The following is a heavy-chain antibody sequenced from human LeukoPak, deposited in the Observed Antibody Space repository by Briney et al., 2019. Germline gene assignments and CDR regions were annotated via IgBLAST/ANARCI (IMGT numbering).Heavy chain of an antibody. CDR2: IYFSGST. V-gene: IGHV4-59*08. CDR3: ARATYYYGSGDAFDI. CDR1: GGSLSNYY. J-gene: IGHJ3*02. D-gene: IGHD3-10*01. Sequence: SETLPLTCTVSGGSLSNYYWSWIRLPPGKGLEWIGYIYFSGSTNYNPSLKSRLTISVDTSKNQFSLKLSSVTAADTAVYYCARATYYYGSGDAFDIWGQGTMVTVSS.